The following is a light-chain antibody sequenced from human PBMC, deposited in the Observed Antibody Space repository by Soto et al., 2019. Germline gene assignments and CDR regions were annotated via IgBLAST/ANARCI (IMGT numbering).Light chain of an antibody. CDR3: QQSSSGPPFT. CDR1: QSINIY. V-gene: IGKV1-39*01. J-gene: IGKJ3*01. Sequence: DIQMTQSPSSLSASVGDRVTIACRASQSINIYSNWSQQKPGRAPKLLLYGATTLHSGVSSRFSADGSGTEFNLTISGLQPEDFATYYCQQSSSGPPFTFGPGTKVDSK. CDR2: GAT.